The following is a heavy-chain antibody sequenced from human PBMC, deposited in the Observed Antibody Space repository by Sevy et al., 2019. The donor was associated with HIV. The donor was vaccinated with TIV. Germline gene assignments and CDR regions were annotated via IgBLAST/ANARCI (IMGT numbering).Heavy chain of an antibody. D-gene: IGHD3-16*01. V-gene: IGHV5-51*01. J-gene: IGHJ6*02. CDR1: GYSFTDYW. CDR2: IYPGDSDT. Sequence: GESLKISCKGSGYSFTDYWIGWVRQKPGKGLEWMGIIYPGDSDTICSPSFQGQVTISVDKSISTAYLKWSSLKTSDTAIFYCARGARGTLPSYYYYTLNIWGQGTTVTVS. CDR3: ARGARGTLPSYYYYTLNI.